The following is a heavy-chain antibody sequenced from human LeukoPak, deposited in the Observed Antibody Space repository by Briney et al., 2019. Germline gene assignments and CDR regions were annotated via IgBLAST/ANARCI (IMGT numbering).Heavy chain of an antibody. CDR2: INQDGSEI. CDR3: ARDQGSMIVVCTTSWFSDL. D-gene: IGHD3-22*01. CDR1: GFTFSNYW. V-gene: IGHV3-7*01. J-gene: IGHJ2*01. Sequence: GGSLRLSCAASGFTFSNYWMSWVRQAPGKGLEWLANINQDGSEIYYVDSVKGRFTISRDNGKNSLYLQINSLRADDTAVYYCARDQGSMIVVCTTSWFSDLWGRGTLVTVSS.